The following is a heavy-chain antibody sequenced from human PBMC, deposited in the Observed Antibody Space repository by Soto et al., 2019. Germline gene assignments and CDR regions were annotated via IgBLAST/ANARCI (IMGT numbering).Heavy chain of an antibody. V-gene: IGHV4-34*01. J-gene: IGHJ5*02. CDR3: ARGRKPRYCSSTSCYRNWVDP. CDR1: GGSFSGYY. D-gene: IGHD2-2*02. CDR2: INHSGST. Sequence: SETLSLTCAVYGGSFSGYYWSWIRQPPGKGLEWIGEINHSGSTNYNPSLKSRVTISVDTSKNQFSLKLSSVTAADTAVYYCARGRKPRYCSSTSCYRNWVDPWGQAPLVTVSS.